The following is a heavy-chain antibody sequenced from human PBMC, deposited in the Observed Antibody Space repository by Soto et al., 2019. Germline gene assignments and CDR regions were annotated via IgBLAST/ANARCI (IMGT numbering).Heavy chain of an antibody. CDR2: ISGNSGKI. CDR3: AKDNYYGSGTYGYFYYMGV. CDR1: GFTFDDYA. D-gene: IGHD3-10*01. V-gene: IGHV3-9*01. J-gene: IGHJ6*03. Sequence: GGSLRLSWAASGFTFDDYAMHWVRQAPGKGLEWVSGISGNSGKIAYADSVKGRFTISRDSAKNSLYLQMSSLRADDTALYFCAKDNYYGSGTYGYFYYMGVWGKGTTVTVSS.